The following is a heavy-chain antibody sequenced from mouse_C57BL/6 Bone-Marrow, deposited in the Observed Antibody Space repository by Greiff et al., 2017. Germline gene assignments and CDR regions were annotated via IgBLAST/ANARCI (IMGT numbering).Heavy chain of an antibody. CDR2: INPGSGGT. D-gene: IGHD1-1*01. V-gene: IGHV1-54*01. CDR1: GYAFTNYL. J-gene: IGHJ4*01. Sequence: VKLMESGAELVRPGTSVKVSCKASGYAFTNYLIEWVKQRPGQGLEWIGVINPGSGGTNYNEKLKGKATLTADKSSSTSYLQLSSLTSEDPAVYFCARLNHHYYGSSYYYAMDYWGQGTSVTVSS. CDR3: ARLNHHYYGSSYYYAMDY.